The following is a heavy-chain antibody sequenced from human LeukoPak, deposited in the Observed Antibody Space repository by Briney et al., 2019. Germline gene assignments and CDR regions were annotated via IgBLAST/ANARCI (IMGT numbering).Heavy chain of an antibody. V-gene: IGHV1-24*01. D-gene: IGHD3-22*01. CDR3: ATGYYYDSSGYLGIFDY. CDR1: GYTFTSYG. Sequence: WASVKVSCKASGYTFTSYGISWVRQAPGQGLEWMGGFDPEDGETIYAQKFQGRVTMTEDTSTDTAYMELSSLRSEDTAVYYCATGYYYDSSGYLGIFDYWGQGTLVTVSS. CDR2: FDPEDGET. J-gene: IGHJ4*02.